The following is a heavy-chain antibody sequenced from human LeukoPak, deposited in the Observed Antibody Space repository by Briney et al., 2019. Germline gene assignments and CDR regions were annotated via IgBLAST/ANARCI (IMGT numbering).Heavy chain of an antibody. CDR3: ASSSDYDFWSGYFGPHYYYYMDV. J-gene: IGHJ6*03. CDR1: GDSISSYY. D-gene: IGHD3-3*01. CDR2: IYYSGST. V-gene: IGHV4-59*08. Sequence: SETLSLTCTVSGDSISSYYWSWIRQPPGKGLEWVGYIYYSGSTNYIPSLKSRVTISVDTSKNQFSLKLSSVTAADTAVYYCASSSDYDFWSGYFGPHYYYYMDVWGKGTTVTVSS.